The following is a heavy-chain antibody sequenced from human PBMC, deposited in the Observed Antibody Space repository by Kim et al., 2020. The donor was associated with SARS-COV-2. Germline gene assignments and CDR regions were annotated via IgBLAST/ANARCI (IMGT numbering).Heavy chain of an antibody. D-gene: IGHD3-16*02. Sequence: GESLKISCKGSGYSFTSYWIGWVRQMPGKGLEWMGIIYPGDSDTRYSPSFQGQVTISADKSISTAYLQWSSLKASDTAMYYCARAQTTYYDYVWGSYRYFDYWGQGTLVTVSS. CDR2: IYPGDSDT. J-gene: IGHJ4*02. V-gene: IGHV5-51*01. CDR3: ARAQTTYYDYVWGSYRYFDY. CDR1: GYSFTSYW.